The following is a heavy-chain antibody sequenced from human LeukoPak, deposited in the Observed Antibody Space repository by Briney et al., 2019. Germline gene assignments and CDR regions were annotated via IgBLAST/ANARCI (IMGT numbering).Heavy chain of an antibody. J-gene: IGHJ4*02. D-gene: IGHD5-12*01. V-gene: IGHV3-23*01. CDR2: ISGSGGST. Sequence: GGSLRLSCVASGFTFSNYAMSWVRQTPGNGLEWVSSISGSGGSTHYADSVKGRFTISRDNSKNILYLQMNSLRAEDTAVYYCAKDWMSTIINYFDYWGQGTLVTVSS. CDR1: GFTFSNYA. CDR3: AKDWMSTIINYFDY.